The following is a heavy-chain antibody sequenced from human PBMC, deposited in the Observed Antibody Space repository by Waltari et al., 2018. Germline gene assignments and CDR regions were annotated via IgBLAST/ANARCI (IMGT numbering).Heavy chain of an antibody. CDR2: ISGSADIT. V-gene: IGHV3-23*01. CDR1: GFTFSSYA. D-gene: IGHD6-6*01. Sequence: EVQLLESGGGLVQPGGSLRLSCAASGFTFSSYAMSWVRQAPGRGLEWVSVISGSADITYYADSVKGRFTSSRDNSKNTLYLQMNSLRAEDTAVYYCAKHKGSSGGFFDYWGQGTLVTVSS. CDR3: AKHKGSSGGFFDY. J-gene: IGHJ4*02.